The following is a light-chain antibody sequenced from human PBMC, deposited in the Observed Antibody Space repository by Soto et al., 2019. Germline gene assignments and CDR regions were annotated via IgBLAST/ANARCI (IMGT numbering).Light chain of an antibody. CDR2: GAS. CDR1: QSVTKS. V-gene: IGKV3-20*01. Sequence: EIVLTQSPGTLSLSPGERATLSCRASQSVTKSLAWYQQKPGQAPRLLIYGASSRATGIPDRFSGSGSGTDFTLTISRLEPEDFAVYYCQQYGSSRTFGQGTKVDIK. CDR3: QQYGSSRT. J-gene: IGKJ1*01.